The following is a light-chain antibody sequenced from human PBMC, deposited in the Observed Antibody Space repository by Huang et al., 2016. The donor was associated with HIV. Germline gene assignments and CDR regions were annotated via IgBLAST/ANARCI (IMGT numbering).Light chain of an antibody. V-gene: IGKV3-15*01. J-gene: IGKJ4*01. CDR2: AAS. CDR3: QQFNNWPPS. CDR1: QSVSNN. Sequence: ENMMTQSPATLSVSPGETATLSCRTSQSVSNNLAWYQQKPGQPPRLLFYAASSSVTGVPGRFSASGSGTEFTLTISSLQSEDFAIYYCQQFNNWPPSFGGGTKVDIK.